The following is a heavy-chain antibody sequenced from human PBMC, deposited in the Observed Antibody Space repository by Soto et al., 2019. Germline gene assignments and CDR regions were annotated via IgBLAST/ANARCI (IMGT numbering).Heavy chain of an antibody. V-gene: IGHV3-30*18. J-gene: IGHJ2*01. CDR2: ISSDGSEK. CDR1: GIAFSGCG. CDR3: AKNIVRGHWYFDL. D-gene: IGHD3-10*01. Sequence: QVQLVESGGGVVQPGKSLRLSCAASGIAFSGCGMFWVRQTPSKGLEWVAAISSDGSEKYYADSVKGRFTISRDNSKNTLYVQMNSLRTEDTAVYYCAKNIVRGHWYFDLWGRGTLVTVSS.